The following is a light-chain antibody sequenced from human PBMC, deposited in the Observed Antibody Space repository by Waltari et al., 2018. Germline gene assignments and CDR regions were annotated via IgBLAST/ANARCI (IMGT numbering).Light chain of an antibody. Sequence: EIVLTQSPGTLSLSPGERATLSCRASQSIGRSLAWYQMKPYQAPRLLIYGASNRATGLPDRFSGSGSGTDFSLTISRLEPEDFAVYYCQNHERLPATFGQGTKVEIK. CDR1: QSIGRS. J-gene: IGKJ1*01. CDR2: GAS. CDR3: QNHERLPAT. V-gene: IGKV3-20*01.